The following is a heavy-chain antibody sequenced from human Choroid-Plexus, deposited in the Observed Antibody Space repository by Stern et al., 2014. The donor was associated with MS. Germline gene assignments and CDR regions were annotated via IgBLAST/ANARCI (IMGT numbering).Heavy chain of an antibody. D-gene: IGHD2-15*01. CDR3: AKDRQWSTYFFDY. Sequence: VQLVESGGGVAQPGRPLILSCAASGFTFSNFGMHWVRQAPGKGLGWVALISSDGSDKYYADSVKGRFTIFRDNSKNTLYMHMNSLRAEDTAVYYCAKDRQWSTYFFDYWGQGSLVTVSS. J-gene: IGHJ4*02. V-gene: IGHV3-30*18. CDR2: ISSDGSDK. CDR1: GFTFSNFG.